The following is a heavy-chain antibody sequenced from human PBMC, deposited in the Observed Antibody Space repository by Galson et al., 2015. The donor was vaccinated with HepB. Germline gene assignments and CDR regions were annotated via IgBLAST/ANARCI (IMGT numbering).Heavy chain of an antibody. Sequence: SVKVSCKASGYTFTGYYMHWVRQAPGQGLEWMGRINPNSGGTNYAQKFQGRVTMTRDTSISTAYMELSRLRSEDTAVYYCARVLSYYVFWSAQSPPNQYYFDYWGQGTLVTVSS. CDR1: GYTFTGYY. CDR3: ARVLSYYVFWSAQSPPNQYYFDY. J-gene: IGHJ4*02. CDR2: INPNSGGT. D-gene: IGHD3-3*01. V-gene: IGHV1-2*06.